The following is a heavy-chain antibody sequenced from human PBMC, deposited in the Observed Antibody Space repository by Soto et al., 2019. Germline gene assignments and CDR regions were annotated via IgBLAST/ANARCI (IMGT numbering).Heavy chain of an antibody. D-gene: IGHD6-13*01. Sequence: ASVKVSCKASGYTFTSYGISWVRQAPGQGLEWMGWISAYNGNTNYAQKLQGRVTMTTDTSTSTAYMELRSLRSDDTAVYYCARDRSTPGIAAAGTQPPFDYWGQGTLVTVSS. V-gene: IGHV1-18*01. CDR3: ARDRSTPGIAAAGTQPPFDY. CDR2: ISAYNGNT. J-gene: IGHJ4*02. CDR1: GYTFTSYG.